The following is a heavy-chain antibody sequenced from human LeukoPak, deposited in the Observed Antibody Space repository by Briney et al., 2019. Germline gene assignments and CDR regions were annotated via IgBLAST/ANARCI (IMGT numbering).Heavy chain of an antibody. D-gene: IGHD6-19*01. Sequence: PGGSLRLSCSASGFTVSSIYMCWVRQAPGKGLEWVSVIYSGGSTYYADSVKGRFTISRDNSKNTLYLQMNSLRAEDTAVYYCARGRGQWRWFDPWGQGTLVTVSS. J-gene: IGHJ5*02. CDR1: GFTVSSIY. CDR2: IYSGGST. V-gene: IGHV3-53*01. CDR3: ARGRGQWRWFDP.